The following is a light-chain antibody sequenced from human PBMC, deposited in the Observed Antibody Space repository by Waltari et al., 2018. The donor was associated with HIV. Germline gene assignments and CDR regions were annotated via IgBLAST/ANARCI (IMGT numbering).Light chain of an antibody. V-gene: IGKV1-17*01. Sequence: DIQMTQSPYSLSASVGDRVTITCRASQGIRNDLAWYQQKQGKAPKRLIYTASSLQSGVPSRFSGSGSGTEFTLTISSLQPEDFATYYCLQSNSYPPTFGGGTKVEIK. CDR2: TAS. J-gene: IGKJ4*01. CDR1: QGIRND. CDR3: LQSNSYPPT.